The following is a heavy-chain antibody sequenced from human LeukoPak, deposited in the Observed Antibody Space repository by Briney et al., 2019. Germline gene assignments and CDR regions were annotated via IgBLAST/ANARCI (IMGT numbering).Heavy chain of an antibody. J-gene: IGHJ4*02. V-gene: IGHV3-23*01. CDR2: ISDTGGCT. D-gene: IGHD4-17*01. CDR1: GFTFTRYA. CDR3: ANAPTGTYRFDY. Sequence: GGSLRLSCAASGFTFTRYAMTWVRQAPGKGLEWVSTISDTGGCTFYADSVKGRFTISRDNSKNTLYLQMNSLRADDTAVYYCANAPTGTYRFDYWGQGTLVTVSS.